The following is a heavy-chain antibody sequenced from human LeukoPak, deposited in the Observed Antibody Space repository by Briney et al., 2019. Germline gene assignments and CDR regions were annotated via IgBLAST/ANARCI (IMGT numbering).Heavy chain of an antibody. Sequence: PGGSLRLSCAASGFTFSSYAMHWVRQAPGKGLEWVAVISYDGSNKYYADSVKGRFTISRDNSKNTLYLQMNSLRAEDTAVYYCARDYTAGLLWFGELLYDWGQGTLVTVSS. V-gene: IGHV3-30-3*01. J-gene: IGHJ4*02. CDR1: GFTFSSYA. D-gene: IGHD3-10*01. CDR2: ISYDGSNK. CDR3: ARDYTAGLLWFGELLYD.